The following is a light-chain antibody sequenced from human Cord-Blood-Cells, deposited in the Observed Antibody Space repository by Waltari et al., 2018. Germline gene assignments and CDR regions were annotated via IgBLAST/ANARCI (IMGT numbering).Light chain of an antibody. Sequence: QSVLTQPPSASGTPGQRVTIPCSGSSSTIGSNTVNWYQPLPATAPKPLIYSNNQRPSGVPDRFSGSKSGTSASLAISGLQSEDEADYYCAAWDDSLNGWVFGGGTKLTVL. J-gene: IGLJ3*02. CDR2: SNN. CDR3: AAWDDSLNGWV. V-gene: IGLV1-44*01. CDR1: SSTIGSNT.